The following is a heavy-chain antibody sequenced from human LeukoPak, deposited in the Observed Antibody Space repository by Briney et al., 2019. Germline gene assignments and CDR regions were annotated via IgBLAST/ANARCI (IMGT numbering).Heavy chain of an antibody. V-gene: IGHV3-74*01. CDR1: GFTFSSYW. CDR2: IDSDGSRT. CDR3: ARGLYSRSSYTKGY. D-gene: IGHD1-26*01. Sequence: GGSLRLSCAASGFTFSSYWMHWVRQVPGKGLAWVSRIDSDGSRTTYADSVKGRCTISRDNAKNTLYLQMNSLRAEDTAVYYCARGLYSRSSYTKGYWGQGTLVTVSS. J-gene: IGHJ4*02.